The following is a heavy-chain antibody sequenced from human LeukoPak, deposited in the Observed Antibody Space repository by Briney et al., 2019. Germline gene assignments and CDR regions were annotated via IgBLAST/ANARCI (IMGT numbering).Heavy chain of an antibody. CDR1: GGSISYYY. CDR3: AREDPQTTVPEGMDV. J-gene: IGHJ6*02. CDR2: IYYSGST. Sequence: SETLSLTCTVSGGSISYYYWSWLRQSPGKGLEWIGYIYYSGSTNYNPSLKSRVTISEDTSKSQLSLQLRSVTAADTAVYYCAREDPQTTVPEGMDVWGQGTTVTVSS. D-gene: IGHD4-17*01. V-gene: IGHV4-59*01.